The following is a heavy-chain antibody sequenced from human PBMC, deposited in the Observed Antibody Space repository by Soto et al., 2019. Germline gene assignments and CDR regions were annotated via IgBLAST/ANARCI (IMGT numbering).Heavy chain of an antibody. Sequence: VQLMQSGAEVKQPGSSVKVSCKASGGTFSSHSINWVRQAPGQGLEWMGGIITLFGTANYAQNFQGRVTITANQSKSTAYMELNSLGSDDTAVYYCAREVGYGDFSAALLDWGQGTLVTVSS. CDR1: GGTFSSHS. J-gene: IGHJ4*02. D-gene: IGHD4-17*01. CDR3: AREVGYGDFSAALLD. CDR2: IITLFGTA. V-gene: IGHV1-69*01.